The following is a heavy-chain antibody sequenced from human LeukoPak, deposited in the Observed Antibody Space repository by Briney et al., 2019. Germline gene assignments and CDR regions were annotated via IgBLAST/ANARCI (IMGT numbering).Heavy chain of an antibody. CDR2: ISSLGGTI. J-gene: IGHJ4*02. CDR3: AKSIVNSGTYIPFDY. V-gene: IGHV3-48*01. Sequence: GGSLRLSCAASGFTFSTYSMNWVRQAPGKGLEWISYISSLGGTINYADSVKGRFTISRDKSKNTLYLQMNSLRAEDTAIYYCAKSIVNSGTYIPFDYWGRGTLVTVSS. D-gene: IGHD1-26*01. CDR1: GFTFSTYS.